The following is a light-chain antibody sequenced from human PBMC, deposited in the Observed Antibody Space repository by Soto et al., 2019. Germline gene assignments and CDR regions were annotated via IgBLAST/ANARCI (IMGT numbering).Light chain of an antibody. V-gene: IGKV3-20*01. Sequence: EIVLTQSPGTLSLSPGERATLSCRASQSVSSSYLAWYQQKPGQAPRLLIYGASSRATGIPDRFSGSGSGTDFTLTISRLAPEDFAVYYCQQYGRSPRTFGPGTKVEIK. CDR1: QSVSSSY. CDR2: GAS. CDR3: QQYGRSPRT. J-gene: IGKJ3*01.